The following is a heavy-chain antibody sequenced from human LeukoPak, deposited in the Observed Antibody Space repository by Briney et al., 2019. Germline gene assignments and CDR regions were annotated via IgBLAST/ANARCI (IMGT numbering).Heavy chain of an antibody. CDR3: TGRGYCSGGSCPPYYYYGMDV. D-gene: IGHD2-15*01. Sequence: PGGSLRLSCAASGFTFSNAWMSWVRQAPGKGLEWVGRIKSKTDGGTTDYAAPVKGRFTISRDDSKNTLYLQMNSLKTEDTAVYYCTGRGYCSGGSCPPYYYYGMDVWGQGTTVTVSS. CDR2: IKSKTDGGTT. CDR1: GFTFSNAW. V-gene: IGHV3-15*01. J-gene: IGHJ6*02.